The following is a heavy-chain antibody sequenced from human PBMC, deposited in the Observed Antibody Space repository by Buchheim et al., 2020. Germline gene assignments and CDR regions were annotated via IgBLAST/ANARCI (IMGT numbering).Heavy chain of an antibody. CDR3: AKDLRYFDWLPNGMDV. Sequence: QVQLVESGGGVVQPGRSLRLSCAASGFTFSSYGMHWVRQAPGKGLEWVAVISYDGSNKYYADSVKGRFTISSDNSKNTLYLQMNSLRAEDTAVYYCAKDLRYFDWLPNGMDVWGQGTT. J-gene: IGHJ6*02. CDR2: ISYDGSNK. V-gene: IGHV3-30*18. CDR1: GFTFSSYG. D-gene: IGHD3-9*01.